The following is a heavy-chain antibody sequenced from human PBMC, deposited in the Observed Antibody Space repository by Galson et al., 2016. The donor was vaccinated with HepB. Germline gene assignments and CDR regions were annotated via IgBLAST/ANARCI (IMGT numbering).Heavy chain of an antibody. Sequence: LSLTCSVSGGSISSSSYYWGWIRQPPGKGLEWIGSIYYSGSTYYNPSLQSRVTISVDTSKNQFSLKMSSVTAADTAVYYCARRFRYTYGPPYGMDVWGQGTTVTVSS. V-gene: IGHV4-39*01. CDR1: GGSISSSSYY. CDR2: IYYSGST. J-gene: IGHJ6*02. CDR3: ARRFRYTYGPPYGMDV. D-gene: IGHD5-18*01.